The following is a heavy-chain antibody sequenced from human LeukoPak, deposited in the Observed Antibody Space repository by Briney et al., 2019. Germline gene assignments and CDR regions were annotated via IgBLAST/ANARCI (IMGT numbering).Heavy chain of an antibody. D-gene: IGHD1-26*01. CDR1: GYTFTGYY. CDR3: ARYSGSKYYFDY. V-gene: IGHV1-2*02. Sequence: ASVKVSCKASGYTFTGYYMHWVRQAPGQGLEWMGWINPNSGGTNYAQKFQGRVTMARDTSISTAYMELRSLRSDDTAVYYCARYSGSKYYFDYWGQGTQVTVSS. J-gene: IGHJ4*02. CDR2: INPNSGGT.